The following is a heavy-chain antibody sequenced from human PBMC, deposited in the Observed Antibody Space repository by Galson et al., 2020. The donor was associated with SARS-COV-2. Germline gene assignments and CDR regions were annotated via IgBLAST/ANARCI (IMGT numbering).Heavy chain of an antibody. Sequence: GGSLRLSCAASGFTFSTYAMHWVRQAPGKGLEWVALTSYDGSNKYYADSVKGRFTISRDNSKNTLFLQMNSLRAEDTAVYYCARDGPRDYDILTAFDYWGLGTLVTVS. CDR3: ARDGPRDYDILTAFDY. D-gene: IGHD3-9*01. V-gene: IGHV3-30-3*01. CDR1: GFTFSTYA. CDR2: TSYDGSNK. J-gene: IGHJ4*02.